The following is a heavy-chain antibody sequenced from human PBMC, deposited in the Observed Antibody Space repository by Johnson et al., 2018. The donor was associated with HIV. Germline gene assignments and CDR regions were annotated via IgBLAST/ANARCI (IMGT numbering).Heavy chain of an antibody. CDR1: GFTFSSYA. J-gene: IGHJ3*02. D-gene: IGHD3-9*01. V-gene: IGHV3-30*04. CDR3: ARDRYPRRSFDWLFDAFDI. Sequence: QVQLVESGGGLVKPGRSLRLSCAASGFTFSSYAMHWVRQAPGKGLEWVAFISYDGSNKYYADSVKGRFTISRDNSKNTLYLQMNSLRDEDTAVYYCARDRYPRRSFDWLFDAFDIWGQGTMVTVSS. CDR2: ISYDGSNK.